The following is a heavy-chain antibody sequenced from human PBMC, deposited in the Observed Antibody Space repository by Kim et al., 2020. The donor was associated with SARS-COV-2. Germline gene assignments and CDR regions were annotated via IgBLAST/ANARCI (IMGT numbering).Heavy chain of an antibody. J-gene: IGHJ4*02. CDR3: ARGPVWFGELFYDY. Sequence: PSLKSRVTISVDTSKNQFSLKLSSVTAADTAVYYCARGPVWFGELFYDYWGQGTLVTVSS. D-gene: IGHD3-10*01. V-gene: IGHV4-34*01.